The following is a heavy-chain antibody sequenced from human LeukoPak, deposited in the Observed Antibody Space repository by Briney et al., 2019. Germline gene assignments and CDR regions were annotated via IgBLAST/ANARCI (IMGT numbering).Heavy chain of an antibody. D-gene: IGHD6-19*01. CDR1: GFTFSSYA. Sequence: PGGSLRLSCAASGFTFSSYAMSWVRQALGKGLEWVSAISGSGGSTYYADSVKGRFTISRDNSKNTLHLQMNSLRAEDTAVYYCASLWLGYYFDYWGQGTLVTVSS. J-gene: IGHJ4*02. CDR2: ISGSGGST. V-gene: IGHV3-23*01. CDR3: ASLWLGYYFDY.